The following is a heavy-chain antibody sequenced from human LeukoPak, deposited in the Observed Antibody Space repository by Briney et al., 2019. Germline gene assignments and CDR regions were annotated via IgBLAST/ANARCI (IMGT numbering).Heavy chain of an antibody. CDR2: IYTSGST. D-gene: IGHD2-21*01. V-gene: IGHV4-4*07. Sequence: SETLSLTCTVSGGSISSYYWSWIRQPAGKGLEWIGRIYTSGSTNYNPSLKSRVTMSVDTSKNQFSLKLSSVTAADTAVYYCARDRGIYCGGDCYHNWFDPWGQGTLVTVSS. CDR1: GGSISSYY. J-gene: IGHJ5*02. CDR3: ARDRGIYCGGDCYHNWFDP.